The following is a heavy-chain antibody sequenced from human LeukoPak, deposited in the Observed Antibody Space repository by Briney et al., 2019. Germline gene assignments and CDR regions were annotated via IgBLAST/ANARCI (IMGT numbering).Heavy chain of an antibody. CDR1: GGSISSGGYY. V-gene: IGHV4-31*03. J-gene: IGHJ4*02. CDR3: ARLITCGGDCPSYYFDY. Sequence: SETLSLTCTVSGGSISSGGYYWSWIRQHPGKGLEWIGYIYYSGSTYYNPSLKSRVTISVDTSKNQFSLKLSSVTAADTAVYHCARLITCGGDCPSYYFDYWGQGTLVTVSS. CDR2: IYYSGST. D-gene: IGHD2-21*02.